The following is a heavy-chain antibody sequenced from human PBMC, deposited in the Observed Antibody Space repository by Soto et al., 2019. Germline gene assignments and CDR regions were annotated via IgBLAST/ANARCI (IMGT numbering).Heavy chain of an antibody. CDR2: INPNSGGT. CDR3: ATPLYCSSTSCREDYGMDV. CDR1: GYTFTGYY. Sequence: ASVKVSCKASGYTFTGYYMHWVRQAPGQGLEWMGWINPNSGGTNYAQKFQGWVTMTRDTSISTAYMELSRLRSDDTAVYYCATPLYCSSTSCREDYGMDVWGQGTKVTVSS. J-gene: IGHJ6*02. V-gene: IGHV1-2*04. D-gene: IGHD2-2*01.